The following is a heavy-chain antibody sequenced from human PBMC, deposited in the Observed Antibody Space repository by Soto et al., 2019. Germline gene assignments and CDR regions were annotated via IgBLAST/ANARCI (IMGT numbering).Heavy chain of an antibody. D-gene: IGHD2-2*01. CDR2: ISSSSYI. CDR1: GFTFSSYS. V-gene: IGHV3-21*01. CDR3: AREEDFHASSTSCFDY. Sequence: GGSLRLSCAASGFTFSSYSMNWVRQAPGKGLEWVSSISSSSYIYYADSVKGRFTISRDNAKNSLYLQMNSLRAEDTAVYYCAREEDFHASSTSCFDYWGQGTLVTVSS. J-gene: IGHJ4*02.